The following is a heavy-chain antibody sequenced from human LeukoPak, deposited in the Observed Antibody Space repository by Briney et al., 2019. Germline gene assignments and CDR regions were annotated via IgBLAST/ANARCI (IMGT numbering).Heavy chain of an antibody. D-gene: IGHD6-13*01. V-gene: IGHV3-23*01. CDR2: ISGDASVS. CDR3: SKAYSSNLYGDAFHI. CDR1: GFTFRFYA. J-gene: IGHJ3*02. Sequence: GGSLRLSCAGSGFTFRFYAMTWVRQAPGKGLEWVSGISGDASVSKYADSVKGRFNISRDNSKNTLYLQLNSLRLQDTAIYYFSKAYSSNLYGDAFHIWGQGTMVTVSP.